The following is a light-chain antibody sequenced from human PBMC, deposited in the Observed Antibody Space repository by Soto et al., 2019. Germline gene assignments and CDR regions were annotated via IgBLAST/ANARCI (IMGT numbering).Light chain of an antibody. J-gene: IGLJ2*01. CDR2: EVS. V-gene: IGLV2-14*01. CDR3: ASYTTTGTVL. Sequence: QSALTQPASVSGSPGQSITISCTGTSSDIGYSNSVSWFQQHPGKAPKLMISEVSNRPSGVSNRFSGSKFDKKASLTISGLQAEDEADYYCASYTTTGTVLFGAGTQLTVL. CDR1: SSDIGYSNS.